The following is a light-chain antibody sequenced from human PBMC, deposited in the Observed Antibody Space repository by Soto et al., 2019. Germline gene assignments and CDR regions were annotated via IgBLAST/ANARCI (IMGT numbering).Light chain of an antibody. V-gene: IGKV3-15*01. Sequence: VVLTQSPATLSVSPGETATFSCRASHNIANNLAWYQHKPGQAPRLLISYASSGATGIPGRFSGSGSGTEFALTISSLQSEDSAVYYCQHFYNWPVTCGGGTKVEL. CDR3: QHFYNWPVT. CDR1: HNIANN. J-gene: IGKJ4*01. CDR2: YAS.